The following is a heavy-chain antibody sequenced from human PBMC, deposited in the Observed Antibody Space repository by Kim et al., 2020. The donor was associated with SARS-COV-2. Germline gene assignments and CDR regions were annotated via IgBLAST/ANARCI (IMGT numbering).Heavy chain of an antibody. CDR2: IKTDGSDI. J-gene: IGHJ6*03. CDR3: VRETAQAGDNYIDV. CDR1: GFTFSTYW. Sequence: GGSLRLSCAASGFTFSTYWMNWVRQAPGKGLVWVSRIKTDGSDIKYADSVKGRFTASRDNAKNTLFLQMNSLRAEDTAVYYCVRETAQAGDNYIDVWGKG. V-gene: IGHV3-74*01.